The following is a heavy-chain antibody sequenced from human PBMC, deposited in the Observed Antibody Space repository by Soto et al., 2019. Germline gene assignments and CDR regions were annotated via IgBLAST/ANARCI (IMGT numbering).Heavy chain of an antibody. CDR3: ARTMQGGDYIIGYFDN. D-gene: IGHD3-16*01. V-gene: IGHV2-26*01. CDR1: GFSLTNGRMG. J-gene: IGHJ4*02. CDR2: ISSNDEK. Sequence: SGPTLVNPTETLTLTCTVSGFSLTNGRMGVSWIRQPPGKALEWLAHISSNDEKSYRITLMSRLAISKDTSKSQVVLTVTNVDPADTATYYCARTMQGGDYIIGYFDNWGQGAPVTVSS.